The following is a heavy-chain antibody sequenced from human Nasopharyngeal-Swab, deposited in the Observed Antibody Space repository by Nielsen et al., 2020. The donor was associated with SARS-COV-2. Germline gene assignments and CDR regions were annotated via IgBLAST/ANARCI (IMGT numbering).Heavy chain of an antibody. CDR1: GYTFTSYG. Sequence: ASVKVSCKASGYTFTSYGISWVRQAPGQGLEWMGWISAYNGNTNYAQKLQGRVTMTTDTSTSTAYMELRSLRSDDTAVYYCARDQGGNSVFSYYYYMDVWGKGTTVTVSS. D-gene: IGHD4-23*01. CDR3: ARDQGGNSVFSYYYYMDV. CDR2: ISAYNGNT. V-gene: IGHV1-18*01. J-gene: IGHJ6*03.